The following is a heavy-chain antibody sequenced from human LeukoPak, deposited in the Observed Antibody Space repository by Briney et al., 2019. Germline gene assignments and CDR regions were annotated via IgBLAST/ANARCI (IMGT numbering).Heavy chain of an antibody. CDR1: GFTFSSYS. D-gene: IGHD6-13*01. Sequence: GGSLRLSCAASGFTFSSYSMNWVRQAPGKGLEWVSYISSSSSTIYYADSVKGRFTISRDNAKNSLYLQMNSLRAEDTAVYYCARDLASSSWYYGCCYWGQGTLVTVSS. V-gene: IGHV3-48*04. CDR2: ISSSSSTI. J-gene: IGHJ4*02. CDR3: ARDLASSSWYYGCCY.